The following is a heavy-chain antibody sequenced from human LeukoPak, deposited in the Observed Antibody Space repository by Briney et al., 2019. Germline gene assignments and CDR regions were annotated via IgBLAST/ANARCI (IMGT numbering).Heavy chain of an antibody. J-gene: IGHJ4*02. CDR1: GLSVSSAY. V-gene: IGHV3-53*01. D-gene: IGHD5-24*01. Sequence: GGSLRLSCAASGLSVSSAYMSWIRQAPGKGLEWVSVIYNGDKTNYADSVKGRFTISRDNSRNTLYLQMNSLRAEDTAVYYCARAQEWMALDSWGQGTLVTVSS. CDR2: IYNGDKT. CDR3: ARAQEWMALDS.